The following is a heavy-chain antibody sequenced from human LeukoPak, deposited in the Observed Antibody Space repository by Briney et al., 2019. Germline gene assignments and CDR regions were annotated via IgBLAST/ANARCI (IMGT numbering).Heavy chain of an antibody. V-gene: IGHV6-1*01. CDR3: ARDVEGDITIFGVVPNYYYYYMDV. CDR1: GDSVSSNSAA. J-gene: IGHJ6*03. D-gene: IGHD3-3*01. Sequence: SQTLSLTCAISGDSVSSNSAAWNWIRQSPSRGLEWLGRTYYRSKWYNDYAVSVKSRITINPDTSKNQFSLQLNSVTPEDTAVYYCARDVEGDITIFGVVPNYYYYYMDVWGKGTTVTVSS. CDR2: TYYRSKWYN.